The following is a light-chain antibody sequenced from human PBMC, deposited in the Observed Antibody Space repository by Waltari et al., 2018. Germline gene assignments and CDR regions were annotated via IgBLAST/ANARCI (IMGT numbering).Light chain of an antibody. V-gene: IGLV1-40*01. CDR2: ANT. Sequence: QSVLTQPPSVSGAPGQRVTIPCTGGSSNLGVHYPVHWYQHIPGTAPKLLNYANTNLPSGIPDRFSSSLSVVSASLAISGLHPDDDAEYYCQSFDNNLGAWVFCGGTKVTVL. CDR1: SSNLGVHYP. CDR3: QSFDNNLGAWV. J-gene: IGLJ3*02.